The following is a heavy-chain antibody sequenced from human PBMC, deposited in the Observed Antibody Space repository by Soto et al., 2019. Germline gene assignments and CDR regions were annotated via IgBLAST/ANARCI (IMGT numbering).Heavy chain of an antibody. J-gene: IGHJ3*02. CDR3: AGAPLVLRYFDWSYDPFDI. CDR1: GDTFTNYY. CDR2: INPSGDST. D-gene: IGHD3-9*01. Sequence: ASVKVSCKASGDTFTNYYMHWVRQAPGQGLEWMGMINPSGDSTTYAEKFQGRVTVTRDTSTSTVYMELSSLRPEDTAVYYCAGAPLVLRYFDWSYDPFDIWGQGTMVTVSS. V-gene: IGHV1-46*01.